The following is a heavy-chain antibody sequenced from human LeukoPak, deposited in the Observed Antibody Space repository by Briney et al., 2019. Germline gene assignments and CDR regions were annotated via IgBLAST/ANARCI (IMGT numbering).Heavy chain of an antibody. CDR2: ISWDGGST. V-gene: IGHV3-43D*03. J-gene: IGHJ6*03. Sequence: GGSLRLSCAASGFTFRSYGMSWVRQAPGKGLEWVSLISWDGGSTYYADSVKGRFTISRDNSKNSLYLQMNSLRAEDTALYYCAKDGIAVAGTPYYYYYYYMDVWGRGTTVTVSS. CDR3: AKDGIAVAGTPYYYYYYYMDV. CDR1: GFTFRSYG. D-gene: IGHD6-19*01.